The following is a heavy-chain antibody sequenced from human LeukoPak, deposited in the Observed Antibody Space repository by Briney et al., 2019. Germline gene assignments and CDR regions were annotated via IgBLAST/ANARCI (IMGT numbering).Heavy chain of an antibody. CDR1: GGSISSYY. D-gene: IGHD3-10*01. Sequence: KPSGTLSLTCTVSGGSISSYYWSWIRQPPGKGLEWIGYIYYSGSTNYNPSLKSRVTISVDTSKNQFSLKLSSVTAADTAVYYCARADVLLWFGELFYWGQGTLVTVSS. V-gene: IGHV4-59*01. J-gene: IGHJ4*02. CDR3: ARADVLLWFGELFY. CDR2: IYYSGST.